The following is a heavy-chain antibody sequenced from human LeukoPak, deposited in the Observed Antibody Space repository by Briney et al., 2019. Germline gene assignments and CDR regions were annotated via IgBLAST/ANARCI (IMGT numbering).Heavy chain of an antibody. V-gene: IGHV4-59*08. CDR2: IYYSGST. J-gene: IGHJ5*02. D-gene: IGHD2/OR15-2a*01. CDR3: TSFTFGHNWFDP. Sequence: SETLSLTCTVSGGSISSYYWSWIRQPPGKVLEWIGYIYYSGSTNYNPSLKSRVTISVDTSKNQFSLKLSSVTAADTAVYYCTSFTFGHNWFDPWGQGTLVTVSS. CDR1: GGSISSYY.